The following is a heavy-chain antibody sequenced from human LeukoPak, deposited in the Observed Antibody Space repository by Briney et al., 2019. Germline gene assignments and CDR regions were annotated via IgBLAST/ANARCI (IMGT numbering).Heavy chain of an antibody. Sequence: GGSLRLSCAASDFTLSDQYIDWFRQAPGKGLEGIGRSRNKANRHTTEYAASVQGRFTVSRDDSGNLVYLQMNTLITEDTAVYFCARDGASRGNSAFTIWGQGTEVTVSS. V-gene: IGHV3-72*01. J-gene: IGHJ3*02. CDR1: DFTLSDQY. D-gene: IGHD2-15*01. CDR3: ARDGASRGNSAFTI. CDR2: SRNKANRHTT.